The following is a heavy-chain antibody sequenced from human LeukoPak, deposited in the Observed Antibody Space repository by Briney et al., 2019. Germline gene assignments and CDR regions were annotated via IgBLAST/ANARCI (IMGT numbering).Heavy chain of an antibody. Sequence: SETLSLTCTVSGGSISSYYWSWIRQPPGKGLEWIGYIYYSGSTNYNPSLKSRVTTSVDTSKNQFSLKLSSVTAADTAVYYCARSGYSSSWFNSYYYGMDVWGQGTTVTVSS. J-gene: IGHJ6*02. CDR2: IYYSGST. D-gene: IGHD6-13*01. V-gene: IGHV4-59*01. CDR3: ARSGYSSSWFNSYYYGMDV. CDR1: GGSISSYY.